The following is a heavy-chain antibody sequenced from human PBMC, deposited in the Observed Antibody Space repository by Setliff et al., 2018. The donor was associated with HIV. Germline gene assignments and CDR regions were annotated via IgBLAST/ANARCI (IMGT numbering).Heavy chain of an antibody. Sequence: ASVKVSCKASGYSFPGYYMHWVRQAPGQGLECMGITHPSGGSPNYAQKFQGRVTMTRDMYTSTVYMELSSLRSEDTAVYYCARDRRDGLYYHGMDVWGQGTTVTVSS. CDR1: GYSFPGYY. V-gene: IGHV1-46*01. CDR3: ARDRRDGLYYHGMDV. D-gene: IGHD5-12*01. CDR2: THPSGGSP. J-gene: IGHJ6*02.